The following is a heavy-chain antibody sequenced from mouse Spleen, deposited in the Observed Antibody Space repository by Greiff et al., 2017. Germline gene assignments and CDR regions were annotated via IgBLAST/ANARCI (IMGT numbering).Heavy chain of an antibody. Sequence: QVQLQQPGAELVKPGASVKLSCKASGYTFTSYWMHWVKQRPGQGLEWIGMIHPNSGSTNYNEKFKSKATLTVDKSSSTAYMQLSSLTSEDSAVYYCARLDYGDFYWYFDVWGAGTTVTVSS. V-gene: IGHV1-64*01. J-gene: IGHJ1*01. D-gene: IGHD2-13*01. CDR2: IHPNSGST. CDR3: ARLDYGDFYWYFDV. CDR1: GYTFTSYW.